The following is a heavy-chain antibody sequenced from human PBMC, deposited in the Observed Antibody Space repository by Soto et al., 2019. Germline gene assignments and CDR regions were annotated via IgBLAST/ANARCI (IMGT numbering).Heavy chain of an antibody. V-gene: IGHV3-48*02. Sequence: EVHLVESGGGLIQPGGSLRLPCADTGFTLSSYSMNWVRQAPGKGLEWISYISSRSDIIYYADSVKGRFTISRDNARNSLYLQMNSLRDEDTAVYYCARPYSNRWSIYYGMDVWGQGTTVTVSS. CDR2: ISSRSDII. CDR3: ARPYSNRWSIYYGMDV. CDR1: GFTLSSYS. D-gene: IGHD6-13*01. J-gene: IGHJ6*02.